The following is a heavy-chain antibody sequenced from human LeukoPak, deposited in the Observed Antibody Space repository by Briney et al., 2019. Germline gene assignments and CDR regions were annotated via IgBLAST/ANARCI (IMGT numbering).Heavy chain of an antibody. CDR1: GYSISSGYY. CDR3: AYTDMVRGAPPAFDT. V-gene: IGHV4-38-2*01. D-gene: IGHD3-10*01. Sequence: SETLSLTCAVSGYSISSGYYWGWIRQPPGKGLEWIGGIYHSGSTYYNPSLKSRVTISVDTSKSQFSLKLSSVTAADTGVYYCAYTDMVRGAPPAFDTWGQGKMVTVSS. J-gene: IGHJ3*02. CDR2: IYHSGST.